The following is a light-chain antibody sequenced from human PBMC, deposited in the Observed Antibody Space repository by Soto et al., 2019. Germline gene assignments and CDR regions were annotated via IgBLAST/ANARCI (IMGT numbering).Light chain of an antibody. CDR2: GAS. CDR1: QSVSSSY. CDR3: QQYGSSPWT. Sequence: EIVLTQSPGTLSLSPGERATLSCRASQSVSSSYLGWYQQKPGQAPRLLIYGASSRATGIPGRFSGSGSGTDFTLTISRLEPEDFAVYYCQQYGSSPWTFGQGTKEEIK. J-gene: IGKJ1*01. V-gene: IGKV3-20*01.